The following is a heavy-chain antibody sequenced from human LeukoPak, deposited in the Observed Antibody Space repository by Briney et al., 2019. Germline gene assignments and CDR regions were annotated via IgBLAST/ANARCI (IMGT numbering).Heavy chain of an antibody. D-gene: IGHD1-20*01. Sequence: PRVSLRLSCAASGFTFSSHAMNWVRQAPGKGLEWVSVTSTSGGSTNHADSVKGRFTISRDNSKNTLYLQMNSLRAEDTAVYYCAKAYTSVTGNPDGFDIWGQGTMVTVS. CDR3: AKAYTSVTGNPDGFDI. V-gene: IGHV3-23*01. CDR2: TSTSGGST. J-gene: IGHJ3*02. CDR1: GFTFSSHA.